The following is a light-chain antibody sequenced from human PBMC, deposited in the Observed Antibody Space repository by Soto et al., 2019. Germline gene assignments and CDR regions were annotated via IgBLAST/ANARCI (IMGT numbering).Light chain of an antibody. V-gene: IGKV3-20*01. Sequence: EIVLTQSPGTLSLSPGERATLSCRARQSVSSNYLAWYQQKPGQAPRPLIYGASSRATGIPDRFRGSGAGTDFTLTISRLESEDFAVYYCQQYGSSPWTFGQGTKVEIK. CDR3: QQYGSSPWT. CDR2: GAS. J-gene: IGKJ1*01. CDR1: QSVSSNY.